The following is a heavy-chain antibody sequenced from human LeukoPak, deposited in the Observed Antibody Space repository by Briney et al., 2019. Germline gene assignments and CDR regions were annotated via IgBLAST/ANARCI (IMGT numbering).Heavy chain of an antibody. J-gene: IGHJ5*02. V-gene: IGHV1-2*02. Sequence: GASVKVSCKASGYTFTGYYMHWVRQAPGQGLEWMGWINPNSGGTNYAQKFQGRVTMTRDTSISTAYMELSRLRSDDTAVYYCARDDCSGGSCYGWFDPWGQGTLVTVS. D-gene: IGHD2-15*01. CDR2: INPNSGGT. CDR3: ARDDCSGGSCYGWFDP. CDR1: GYTFTGYY.